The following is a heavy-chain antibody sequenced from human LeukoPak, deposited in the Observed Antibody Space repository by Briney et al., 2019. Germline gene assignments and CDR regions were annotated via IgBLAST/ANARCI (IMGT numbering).Heavy chain of an antibody. CDR3: AKGGMTSGWKGGVFDI. V-gene: IGHV3-66*01. D-gene: IGHD6-19*01. J-gene: IGHJ3*02. CDR2: LYSIGPT. CDR1: GFAISSKY. Sequence: PGGSLRPSCAVSGFAISSKYMSWVTHAPGKRLDTVTVLYSIGPTYYTAALKRRVTISRAGSKNKLSLKINGLRVEDPAVYYCAKGGMTSGWKGGVFDIWGQGTLVIVSS.